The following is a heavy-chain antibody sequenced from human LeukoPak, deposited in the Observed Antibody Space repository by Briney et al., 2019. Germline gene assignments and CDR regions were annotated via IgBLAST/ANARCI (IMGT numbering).Heavy chain of an antibody. V-gene: IGHV3-23*01. CDR3: AKVDDFWSGYLDAFDY. J-gene: IGHJ4*02. CDR2: ISGSGGST. CDR1: GFTFSSYA. Sequence: GGSLRLSCAASGFTFSSYAMSWVRQAPGKGLEWVSAISGSGGSTYYADSVKGRFTISRDNSKNTLYLQMNSLRAEDTAVYYCAKVDDFWSGYLDAFDYWGQGTLVTVSS. D-gene: IGHD3-3*01.